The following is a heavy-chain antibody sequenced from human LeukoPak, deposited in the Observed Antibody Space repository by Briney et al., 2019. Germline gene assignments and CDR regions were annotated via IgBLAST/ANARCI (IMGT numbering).Heavy chain of an antibody. J-gene: IGHJ4*02. D-gene: IGHD6-6*01. CDR2: ISAYTGNT. CDR1: GYTFTNYG. Sequence: ASVKVSCKASGYTFTNYGITWVRQAPGQGLEWMGWISAYTGNTNYAQKIQGRLTMTTDTSTSTAFMELRSLRSDDTAVYYCARDSPQSSSGYWGQGTLVTVSS. CDR3: ARDSPQSSSGY. V-gene: IGHV1-18*01.